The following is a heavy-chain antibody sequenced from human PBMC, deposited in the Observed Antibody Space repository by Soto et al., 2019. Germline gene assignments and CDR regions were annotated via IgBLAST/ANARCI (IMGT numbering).Heavy chain of an antibody. CDR3: TTDASIAVAGEFDY. CDR1: GFTFTKAW. D-gene: IGHD6-19*01. Sequence: EVQVVESGGGLVKPGGSLRLSCVASGFTFTKAWMSWARQAPGNGLEWVGRIKSKSAGGTIDYAAPVKGRFTISRDDSKNTLYLQMNSLKTEDTAVYYCTTDASIAVAGEFDYWGQGTLVTVSS. J-gene: IGHJ4*02. V-gene: IGHV3-15*01. CDR2: IKSKSAGGTI.